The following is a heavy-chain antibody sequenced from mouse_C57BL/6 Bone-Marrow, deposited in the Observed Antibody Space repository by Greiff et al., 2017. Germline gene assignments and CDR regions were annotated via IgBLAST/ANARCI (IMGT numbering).Heavy chain of an antibody. V-gene: IGHV1-64*01. Sequence: VQLQQPGAELVKPGASVKLSCKASGYTFTSYWMHWVKQRPGQGLEWIGMIHPNSGSTNYNEKFKSKATLTVDKSSSTAYMQLSSLTSEDSAVYYCARGSSGYKNYFDYWGQGTTLTVSS. J-gene: IGHJ2*01. CDR1: GYTFTSYW. CDR3: ARGSSGYKNYFDY. CDR2: IHPNSGST. D-gene: IGHD3-2*02.